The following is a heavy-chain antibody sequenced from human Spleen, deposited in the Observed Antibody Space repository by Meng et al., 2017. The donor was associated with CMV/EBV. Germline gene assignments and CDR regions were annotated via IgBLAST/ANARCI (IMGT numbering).Heavy chain of an antibody. J-gene: IGHJ5*02. V-gene: IGHV1-3*02. CDR3: ARADRSYDFWSGYPRFDP. CDR1: GYTFTSYA. CDR2: SNAGNGNT. D-gene: IGHD3-3*01. Sequence: ASVKVSCKASGYTFTSYAMHWVRQAPGQRLEWMGWSNAGNGNTKYSQEFQGRVTITRDTSASTAYMELSSLRSEDMAVYYCARADRSYDFWSGYPRFDPWGQGTLVTVSS.